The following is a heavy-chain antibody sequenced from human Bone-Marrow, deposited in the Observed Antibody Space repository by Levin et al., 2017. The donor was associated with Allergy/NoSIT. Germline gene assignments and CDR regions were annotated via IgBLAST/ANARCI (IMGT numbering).Heavy chain of an antibody. CDR1: GFTISDYY. J-gene: IGHJ6*02. CDR3: ARESEQLGYYNSYGMDV. CDR2: IRSSSSYT. V-gene: IGHV3-11*05. D-gene: IGHD6-13*01. Sequence: GESLKISCAASGFTISDYYMSWIRQAPGKGLEWVSYIRSSSSYTNHADFVEGRFTISRDNAKNSLFLQMNSLRAEDTAVYYCARESEQLGYYNSYGMDVWGQGTTVTVSS.